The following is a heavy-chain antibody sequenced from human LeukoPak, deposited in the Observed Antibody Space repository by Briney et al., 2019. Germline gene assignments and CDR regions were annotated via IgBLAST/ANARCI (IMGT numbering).Heavy chain of an antibody. V-gene: IGHV4-34*01. D-gene: IGHD3-10*01. CDR1: GFTVSSNS. J-gene: IGHJ4*02. CDR3: ARQVVRGRFDY. Sequence: GSLRLSCTVSGFTVSSNSMSWIRQPPGKGLEWIGEINHSGSTNYNPPLKSRVAVSVDTSKNQFSLKLSSVTAADTAVYYCARQVVRGRFDYWGQGTLVTVSS. CDR2: INHSGST.